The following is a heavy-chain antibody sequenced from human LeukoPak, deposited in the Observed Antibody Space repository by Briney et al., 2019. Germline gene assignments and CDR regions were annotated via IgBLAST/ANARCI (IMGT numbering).Heavy chain of an antibody. J-gene: IGHJ4*02. CDR2: IWYDGSNK. Sequence: GESLRLSCAASGFTFSSYGMHWVRQAPGKGLEWVAVIWYDGSNKYYADSVKGRFTISRDNSKNTLYLQMNSLRAEDTAVYYCARGLATTVTTFIGYWGQGTLVTVSS. D-gene: IGHD4-4*01. CDR3: ARGLATTVTTFIGY. CDR1: GFTFSSYG. V-gene: IGHV3-33*01.